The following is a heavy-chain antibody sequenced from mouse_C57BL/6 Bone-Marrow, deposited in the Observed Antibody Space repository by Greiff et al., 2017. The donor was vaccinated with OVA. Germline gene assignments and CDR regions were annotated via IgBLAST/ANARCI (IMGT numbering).Heavy chain of an antibody. D-gene: IGHD1-1*01. J-gene: IGHJ3*01. Sequence: VEPGASVKISCKASGYAFSSSWMNWVKQRPGKGLEWIGRIYPGDGDTNYNGKFKGKATLTADKSSSTAYMQLSSLTSEDSAVYFCARGGKGFAYWGQGTLVTVSA. CDR1: GYAFSSSW. CDR2: IYPGDGDT. V-gene: IGHV1-82*01. CDR3: ARGGKGFAY.